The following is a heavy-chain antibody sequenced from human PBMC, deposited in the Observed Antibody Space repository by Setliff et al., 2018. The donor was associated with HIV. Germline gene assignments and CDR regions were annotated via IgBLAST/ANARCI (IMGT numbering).Heavy chain of an antibody. Sequence: PSETLSLTCAVSGYSISSGYYWGWIRQPPGKGLEWVGSIYHSGTTYYNPSLKSRVTVSVDTSKNQFSLKLGSVTAADTAVYYCARDHYGFNPAPADYWGQGTLVTVSS. D-gene: IGHD3-10*01. CDR1: GYSISSGYY. CDR3: ARDHYGFNPAPADY. J-gene: IGHJ4*02. CDR2: IYHSGTT. V-gene: IGHV4-38-2*02.